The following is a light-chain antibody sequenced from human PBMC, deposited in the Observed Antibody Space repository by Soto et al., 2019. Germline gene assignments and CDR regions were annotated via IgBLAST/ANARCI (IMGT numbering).Light chain of an antibody. J-gene: IGLJ1*01. CDR2: DVI. CDR3: CSYAGSYTHV. CDR1: SSDVGTYTY. Sequence: QSVLTQPRSVSWSPGQSVTISCTGTSSDVGTYTYVSWYQQHPGKAPKLIIYDVIKRPSGAPDRFSGSKSGNTASLTISGLQAEDEADYYCCSYAGSYTHVFGTGTKVTVL. V-gene: IGLV2-11*01.